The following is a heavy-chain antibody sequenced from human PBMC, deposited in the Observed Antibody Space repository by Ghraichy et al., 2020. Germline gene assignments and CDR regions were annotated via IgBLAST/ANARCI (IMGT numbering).Heavy chain of an antibody. J-gene: IGHJ4*02. CDR2: INHSGST. V-gene: IGHV4-34*01. CDR3: ARASWSVNGYFDY. CDR1: GGSFSGYY. D-gene: IGHD6-13*01. Sequence: SETLSLTCAVYGGSFSGYYWSWIRQPPGKGLEWIGEINHSGSTNYNPSLKSRVTISVDTSKNQFSLKLSSVTAADTAVYYCARASWSVNGYFDYWGQGTLVTVSS.